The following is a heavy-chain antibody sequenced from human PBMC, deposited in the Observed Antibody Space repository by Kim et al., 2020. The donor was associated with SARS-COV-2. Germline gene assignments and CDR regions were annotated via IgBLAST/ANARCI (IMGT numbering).Heavy chain of an antibody. J-gene: IGHJ4*02. Sequence: GGSLRLSCSGSGFAFSSYGVHWVRQTPGKGLEWVAVISYDGGYKFYADSLKGRFTISRDNFKNTVYLEINNLRPEDTAVYYCAKGMRFRRSSEVDYWGQGTLVTVSS. V-gene: IGHV3-30*18. D-gene: IGHD3-3*01. CDR1: GFAFSSYG. CDR2: ISYDGGYK. CDR3: AKGMRFRRSSEVDY.